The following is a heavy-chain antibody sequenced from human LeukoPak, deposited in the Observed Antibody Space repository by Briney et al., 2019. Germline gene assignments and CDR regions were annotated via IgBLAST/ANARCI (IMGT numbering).Heavy chain of an antibody. V-gene: IGHV4-59*01. CDR1: GGSISSYY. CDR2: IYYSGST. D-gene: IGHD2-2*01. J-gene: IGHJ6*02. CDR3: ARDAPGVVVPAAPDVPKKNYYYYGMDV. Sequence: PSETLSLTCTVSGGSISSYYWSWIRQPPGKGLEWIGYIYYSGSTNYNPSLKSRVTTSVDTSKNQFSLKLSSVTAADTAVYYCARDAPGVVVPAAPDVPKKNYYYYGMDVWGQGTTVTVSS.